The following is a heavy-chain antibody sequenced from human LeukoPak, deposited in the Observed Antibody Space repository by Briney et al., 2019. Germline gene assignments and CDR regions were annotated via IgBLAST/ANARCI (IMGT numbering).Heavy chain of an antibody. J-gene: IGHJ5*02. CDR2: IIPILGIA. Sequence: SVKVSCKASGGTFSSYAISWVRQAPGQGLEWMGRIIPILGIANYAQKFQGRVTITADKSTSTAYMELSSLRSEDTAVYYCAREKGTGDDSSGYFPSGRFDPWGQGTLVTVSS. CDR1: GGTFSSYA. V-gene: IGHV1-69*04. D-gene: IGHD3-22*01. CDR3: AREKGTGDDSSGYFPSGRFDP.